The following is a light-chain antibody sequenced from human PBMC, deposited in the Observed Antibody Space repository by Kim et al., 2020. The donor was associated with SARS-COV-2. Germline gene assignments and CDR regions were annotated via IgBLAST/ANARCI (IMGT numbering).Light chain of an antibody. Sequence: APGKTARFTCGGDNIGSKSVHWYQQKPGQAPVVVIHNDSDRPSGIPERFSGSNSGNTATLTISKVEAGDEADYYCQVWDGSSDRYVFGTGTKVTVL. CDR1: NIGSKS. CDR3: QVWDGSSDRYV. CDR2: NDS. V-gene: IGLV3-21*04. J-gene: IGLJ1*01.